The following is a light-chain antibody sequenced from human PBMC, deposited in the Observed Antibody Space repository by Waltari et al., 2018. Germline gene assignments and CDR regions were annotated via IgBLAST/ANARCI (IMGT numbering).Light chain of an antibody. J-gene: IGKJ2*01. V-gene: IGKV1-39*01. CDR1: QTIPTY. CDR3: QQSDAFPYT. CDR2: ATS. Sequence: DIQMTQPPSSLSASVGDRVTIACRASQTIPTYLNWYQHKAGEAPNLLIYATSNLESGVPSRFSGSGSGTEFTLTISNLQAEDFATYYCQQSDAFPYTFGQGTKLEIK.